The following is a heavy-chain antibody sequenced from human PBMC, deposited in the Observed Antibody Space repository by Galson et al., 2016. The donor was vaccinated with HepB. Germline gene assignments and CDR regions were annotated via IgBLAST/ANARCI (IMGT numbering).Heavy chain of an antibody. CDR1: GFSLTTSGMC. J-gene: IGHJ1*01. CDR3: ARVYDRSPPY. V-gene: IGHV2-70*11. CDR2: IDWNDEK. Sequence: PALVKPTQTLTLTCTFSGFSLTTSGMCVSWIRQPPGKALEWLARIDWNDEKDYNTSLKTRLSISGDTSKNQVVLTMTNMDPVDTATYYCARVYDRSPPYWGQGTLVTVSS. D-gene: IGHD3-16*01.